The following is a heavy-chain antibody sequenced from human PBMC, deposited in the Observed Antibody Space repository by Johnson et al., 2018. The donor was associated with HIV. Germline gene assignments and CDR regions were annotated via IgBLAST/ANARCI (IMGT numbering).Heavy chain of an antibody. CDR3: ARDPGSSSRGAFDI. D-gene: IGHD6-13*01. J-gene: IGHJ3*02. V-gene: IGHV3-66*01. CDR1: GFSVSSNY. Sequence: VPLVESGGGLVQPGGSLRLSCAAYGFSVSSNYMTWVRQAPGKGLEWVSVIYSGGSTYYADSVKGRFTISRENAKNSLYLQMNSLRAGDTAVYYCARDPGSSSRGAFDIWGQGTMVTVSS. CDR2: IYSGGST.